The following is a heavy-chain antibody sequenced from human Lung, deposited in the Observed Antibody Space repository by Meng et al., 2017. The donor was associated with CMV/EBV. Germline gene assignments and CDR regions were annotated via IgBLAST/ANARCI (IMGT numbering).Heavy chain of an antibody. CDR3: ARGLNGGLRFLEWLSRPYYYGMDV. V-gene: IGHV1-8*01. D-gene: IGHD3-3*01. CDR2: MNPNSGNT. J-gene: IGHJ6*02. Sequence: ASVXVSXXASGYTFTSYDINWVRQATGQGLEWMGWMNPNSGNTGYAQKFQGRVTMTRNTSISTAYMELSSLRSEDTAVYYCARGLNGGLRFLEWLSRPYYYGMDVWGQGTTVTVSS. CDR1: GYTFTSYD.